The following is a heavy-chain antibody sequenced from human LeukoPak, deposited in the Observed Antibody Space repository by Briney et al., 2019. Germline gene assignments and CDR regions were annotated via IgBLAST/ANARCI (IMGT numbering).Heavy chain of an antibody. D-gene: IGHD2-15*01. V-gene: IGHV3-11*04. CDR3: ARRFVSCSGGSCYSWYDY. Sequence: GGSLRLSCAASGFTFSDYYMSWIRQAPGKGLEWVSYISSSGSTIYYADSVKGRFTISRDNAKNSLYLQMNSLRAEDTAVYYCARRFVSCSGGSCYSWYDYWGQGTLVTVSS. CDR1: GFTFSDYY. J-gene: IGHJ4*02. CDR2: ISSSGSTI.